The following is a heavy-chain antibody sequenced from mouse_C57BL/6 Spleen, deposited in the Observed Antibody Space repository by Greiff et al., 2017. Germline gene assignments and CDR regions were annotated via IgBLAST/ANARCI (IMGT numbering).Heavy chain of an antibody. CDR1: GYTFTSYW. D-gene: IGHD1-1*01. Sequence: QVQLQQPGAELVMPGASVKLSCKASGYTFTSYWMHWVKQRPGQGLEWIGEIDPSDSYTNYNQKFKGKSTLTVDKSSSTAYMQLSSLTSEDSAVYYCARGDYGSSYDAMDYWGQGTSGTVSS. J-gene: IGHJ4*01. V-gene: IGHV1-69*01. CDR2: IDPSDSYT. CDR3: ARGDYGSSYDAMDY.